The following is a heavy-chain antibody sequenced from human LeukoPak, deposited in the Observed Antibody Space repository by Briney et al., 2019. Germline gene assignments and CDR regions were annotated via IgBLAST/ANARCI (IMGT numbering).Heavy chain of an antibody. V-gene: IGHV3-23*01. D-gene: IGHD2-15*01. CDR2: ISGSGGST. J-gene: IGHJ4*02. CDR3: AKDPRYCSGGSCSPF. CDR1: GFTFSSYA. Sequence: GGSLILSCAASGFTFSSYAMSWVRQAPGKGLEWVSAISGSGGSTYYADSVKGRFTISRDSSKNTLYLQMNSLRAEDTAVYYCAKDPRYCSGGSCSPFGGQGTLVTVSS.